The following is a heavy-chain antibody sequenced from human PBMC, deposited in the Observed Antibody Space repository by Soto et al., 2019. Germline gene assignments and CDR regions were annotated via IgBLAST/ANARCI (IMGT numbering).Heavy chain of an antibody. CDR2: IYYSGST. CDR3: ARHGGHDSSSWYPMGYYYYYYGMDV. Sequence: QLQLQESGPGLVKPSETLSLTCTVSGGSISSSSYYWGWIRQPPGKGLEWIGSIYYSGSTYYNPSLKSRVTISVDTSKNQFSLKLSSVTAADTAVYYCARHGGHDSSSWYPMGYYYYYYGMDVWGQGTTVTVSS. J-gene: IGHJ6*02. V-gene: IGHV4-39*01. CDR1: GGSISSSSYY. D-gene: IGHD6-13*01.